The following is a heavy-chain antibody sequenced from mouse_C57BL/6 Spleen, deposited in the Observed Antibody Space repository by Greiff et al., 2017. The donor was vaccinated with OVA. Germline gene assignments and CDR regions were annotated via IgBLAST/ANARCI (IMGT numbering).Heavy chain of an antibody. D-gene: IGHD2-5*01. CDR2: INPSTGGT. J-gene: IGHJ2*01. Sequence: VQLQQSGPELVKPGASVKISCKASGYSFTGYYMNWVKQSPEKSLEWIGEINPSTGGTTYNQTFKAKATLTVDKSSSTAYMQLKSLTSEDTAVYYCAREDSNSDYWGQGTTLTVSS. CDR1: GYSFTGYY. V-gene: IGHV1-42*01. CDR3: AREDSNSDY.